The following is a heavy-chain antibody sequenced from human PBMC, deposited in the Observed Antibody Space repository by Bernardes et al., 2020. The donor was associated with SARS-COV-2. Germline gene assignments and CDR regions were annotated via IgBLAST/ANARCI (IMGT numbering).Heavy chain of an antibody. CDR3: ATVVGYSYGGGWFDP. D-gene: IGHD5-18*01. Sequence: VKVSCKASGYHFVSYGISWVRQAPGQGLEWMGWISGYNGDTSYAQMFQDRVTMTTDTSTNTAYMELRSLRSDDTAVYYCATVVGYSYGGGWFDPWGQGSLVTVSS. CDR1: GYHFVSYG. J-gene: IGHJ5*02. V-gene: IGHV1-18*01. CDR2: ISGYNGDT.